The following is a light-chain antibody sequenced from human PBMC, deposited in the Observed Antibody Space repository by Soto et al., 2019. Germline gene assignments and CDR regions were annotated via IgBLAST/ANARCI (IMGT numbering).Light chain of an antibody. V-gene: IGKV3-15*01. CDR2: GAS. CDR3: QQYSDWPLS. Sequence: EIVMTQSPATLSVSPGERATLSCRASQSVSSNLAWYQQKPGQAPRLLIYGASTRATGVPARFSGSGSWTEFTLTISSLQSADFAVYYGQQYSDWPLSFGGGTKVEIK. CDR1: QSVSSN. J-gene: IGKJ4*01.